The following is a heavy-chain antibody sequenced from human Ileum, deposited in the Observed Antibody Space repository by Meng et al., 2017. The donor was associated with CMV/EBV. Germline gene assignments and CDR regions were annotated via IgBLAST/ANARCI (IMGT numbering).Heavy chain of an antibody. V-gene: IGHV3-74*01. CDR2: INPDGTTT. D-gene: IGHD3-3*01. J-gene: IGHJ4*02. CDR3: ASDWRGYIDY. CDR1: GFTFDIYW. Sequence: GGSLRLSCAASGFTFDIYWMHWVRQAPGKGLVWVSRINPDGTTTNYADSVKGRFTISRDNAKNTLYPQMSGLRVEDTAVYYCASDWRGYIDYGGQGTLGTVSS.